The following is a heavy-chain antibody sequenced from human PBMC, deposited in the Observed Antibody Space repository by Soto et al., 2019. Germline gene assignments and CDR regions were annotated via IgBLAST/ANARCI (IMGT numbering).Heavy chain of an antibody. D-gene: IGHD2-2*01. J-gene: IGHJ4*02. CDR1: VDTFTTDG. Sequence: ASVKVSCKASVDTFTTDGISWVRQAPGQGLEWMGWISGYNDNTKYAQKFQGRVIMTADTSTSTAYLELRTLTSDDTAVYYCAREYCTSTSCYGVDYWGQGTQVTVSS. V-gene: IGHV1-18*01. CDR3: AREYCTSTSCYGVDY. CDR2: ISGYNDNT.